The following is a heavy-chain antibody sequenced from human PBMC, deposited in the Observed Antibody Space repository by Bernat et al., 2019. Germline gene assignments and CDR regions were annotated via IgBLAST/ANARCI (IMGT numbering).Heavy chain of an antibody. CDR2: INSDGSST. J-gene: IGHJ6*02. CDR3: ARDQRVMVYDYYYYYGMDV. CDR1: GFTFSSYW. D-gene: IGHD2-8*01. V-gene: IGHV3-74*01. Sequence: EVQLVESGGGLVQPGGSLRLSCAASGFTFSSYWMHWVRQAPGKGLVWVSRINSDGSSTSYADSVKGRFTISRDNAKNTLYLQMNSLRVEDTAVYYCARDQRVMVYDYYYYYGMDVWGQGTTVTVFS.